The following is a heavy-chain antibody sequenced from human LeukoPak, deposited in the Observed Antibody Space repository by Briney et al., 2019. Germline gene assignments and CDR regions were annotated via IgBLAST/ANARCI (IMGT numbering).Heavy chain of an antibody. CDR1: GGSISSYY. V-gene: IGHV4-59*01. D-gene: IGHD6-13*01. Sequence: SETLSLTCTVSGGSISSYYWSWIRQPPGKGLEWIGYIYYSGSTKYNPSLVSRVTISVDTSKSQCTLKLRSVTAADTAVYYCAREWGSYSSSRYLFGPWGQGTLVTVSS. J-gene: IGHJ5*02. CDR3: AREWGSYSSSRYLFGP. CDR2: IYYSGST.